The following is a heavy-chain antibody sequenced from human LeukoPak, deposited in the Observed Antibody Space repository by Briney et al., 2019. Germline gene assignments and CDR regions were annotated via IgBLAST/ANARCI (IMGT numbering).Heavy chain of an antibody. D-gene: IGHD2-15*01. CDR2: IYYSGST. CDR1: GGSTSSYY. Sequence: SETLSLTCTVSGGSTSSYYWSWIRQPPGKGLEWIGYIYYSGSTNYNPSLKSRVTISVDTSKNQFSLKLSSVTAADTAVYYCATYQYCSGGRCYWSAFNIWGQGTMVTVSS. CDR3: ATYQYCSGGRCYWSAFNI. J-gene: IGHJ3*02. V-gene: IGHV4-59*01.